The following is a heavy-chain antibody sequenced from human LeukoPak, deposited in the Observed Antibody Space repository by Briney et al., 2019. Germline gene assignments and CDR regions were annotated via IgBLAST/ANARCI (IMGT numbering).Heavy chain of an antibody. Sequence: GASLRLSCAASGFTFSSYAMSWVRQAPGKGLEWVSAISGSGGSKYYADSVKGRFTISRDNSKNTLYLQMNSLRAEDTAVYYCAKGGEDSSSWFKYFDYWGQGTLVTVSS. CDR2: ISGSGGSK. CDR3: AKGGEDSSSWFKYFDY. V-gene: IGHV3-23*01. J-gene: IGHJ4*02. CDR1: GFTFSSYA. D-gene: IGHD6-13*01.